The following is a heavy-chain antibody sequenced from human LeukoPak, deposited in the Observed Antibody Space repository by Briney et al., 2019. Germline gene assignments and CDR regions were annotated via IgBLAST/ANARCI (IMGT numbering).Heavy chain of an antibody. J-gene: IGHJ4*02. CDR1: EFTFSAFW. V-gene: IGHV3-7*01. D-gene: IGHD5-12*01. CDR2: INQDGSRK. Sequence: GGSLRLSCAASEFTFSAFWMSWVRQAPGKGLEWVANINQDGSRKHYVDSVKGRFAVSRDNAEKSLYLQTNSLRAEDTAIYYCARLWGDATIFDLWGQGTLVTVSS. CDR3: ARLWGDATIFDL.